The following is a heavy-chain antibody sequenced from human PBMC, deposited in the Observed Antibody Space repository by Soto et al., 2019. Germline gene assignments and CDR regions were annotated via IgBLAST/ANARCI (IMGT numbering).Heavy chain of an antibody. J-gene: IGHJ2*01. CDR1: GGSISSYY. D-gene: IGHD3-22*01. Sequence: SETLSLTCTVSGGSISSYYWSWIRQPPGKGLEWIGYIYYSGSTNYNPSLKSRVTISVGTSKNQFSLKLSSVTAADTAVFYCAREGYYYDSSGSPHWYFDLLGRGTLVTVSS. CDR2: IYYSGST. CDR3: AREGYYYDSSGSPHWYFDL. V-gene: IGHV4-59*01.